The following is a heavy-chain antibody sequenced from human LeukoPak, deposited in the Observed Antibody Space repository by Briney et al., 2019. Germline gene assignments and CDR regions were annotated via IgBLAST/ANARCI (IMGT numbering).Heavy chain of an antibody. CDR1: AGSISTYH. V-gene: IGHV4-59*01. CDR3: ARDKQHSYGRYFDH. Sequence: SETLSLTCTVSAGSISTYHWNWIRKSPEKGLEWIGYMQSTGNSNYNPSFKSRVTISVDMSRNQIVLYLSSVTAADTAVYFCARDKQHSYGRYFDHWGQGILVTVAS. J-gene: IGHJ4*02. CDR2: MQSTGNS. D-gene: IGHD5-18*01.